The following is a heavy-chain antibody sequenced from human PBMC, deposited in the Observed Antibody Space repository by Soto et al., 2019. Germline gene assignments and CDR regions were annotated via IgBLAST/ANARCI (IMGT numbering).Heavy chain of an antibody. CDR1: GGSISSYY. J-gene: IGHJ4*02. D-gene: IGHD1-26*01. CDR2: IYYSGST. Sequence: QVQLQESDPGLVKPSETLSLTCTDSGGSISSYYWSWIRQPPGKGLEWIRYIYYSGSTNYNPSLKSRVTTSGDTSTNQSSLQLSSVTAADTAVYYCARRWGAAFDYWGQGTLVTVSS. V-gene: IGHV4-59*08. CDR3: ARRWGAAFDY.